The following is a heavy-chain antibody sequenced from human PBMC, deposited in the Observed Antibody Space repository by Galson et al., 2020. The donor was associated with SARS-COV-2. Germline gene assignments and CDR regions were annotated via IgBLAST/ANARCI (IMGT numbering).Heavy chain of an antibody. J-gene: IGHJ4*02. Sequence: GGSLRLSCAAYEFTLSNYWMSWVRQPPGKGLEWVSRLTNNGRTTHYADSVKGRFTVSRDDAKNTLYLQMDSLRAEDTAVYYCIRDQTGFLDYWGQGILVTVPS. V-gene: IGHV3-74*01. CDR2: LTNNGRTT. CDR3: IRDQTGFLDY. CDR1: EFTLSNYW.